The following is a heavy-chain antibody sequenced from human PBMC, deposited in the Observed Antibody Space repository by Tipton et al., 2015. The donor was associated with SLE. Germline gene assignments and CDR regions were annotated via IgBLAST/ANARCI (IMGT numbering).Heavy chain of an antibody. CDR3: ARDLGSSWHRGFGY. V-gene: IGHV4-31*03. J-gene: IGHJ4*02. D-gene: IGHD6-13*01. Sequence: TLSLTCTVSSGSVSSGAYYWSWIRQHPGKGLEWIGYVFSSGTTYYNPSLKGRLSLSLDTSQNQLSLKLSSVTSADTAVYYCARDLGSSWHRGFGYWGQGTLVTVSS. CDR1: SGSVSSGAYY. CDR2: VFSSGTT.